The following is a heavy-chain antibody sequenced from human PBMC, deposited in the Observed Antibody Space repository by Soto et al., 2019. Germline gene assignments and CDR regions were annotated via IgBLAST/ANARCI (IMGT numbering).Heavy chain of an antibody. CDR3: ANRPIVGAAI. CDR1: GGSISNSNW. CDR2: IFHSGRT. V-gene: IGHV4-4*02. Sequence: QVHLQESCPGLVKPSGTLSLTCAVFGGSISNSNWSTWVHQHPGKGLDWIGQIFHSGRTNHNSSHMGRVTISVDKANNQFSLKLSYVAAEDPAVYYCANRPIVGAAIWGQGTLVTVSS. J-gene: IGHJ4*02. D-gene: IGHD1-26*01.